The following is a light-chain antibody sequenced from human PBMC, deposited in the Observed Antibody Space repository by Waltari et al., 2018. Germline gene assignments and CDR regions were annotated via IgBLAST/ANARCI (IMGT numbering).Light chain of an antibody. V-gene: IGKV3-15*01. CDR2: DTS. CDR1: QSVSSD. J-gene: IGKJ1*01. CDR3: QQYNNWPET. Sequence: EIVMTQSPVTLSVSPGERATVSCRASQSVSSDLAWYRQTPGQAPRLLIYDTSTRATGVPARFSGSGSGTEFTLTIRGLQSEDFAVYYCQQYNNWPETFGQGTKVEIK.